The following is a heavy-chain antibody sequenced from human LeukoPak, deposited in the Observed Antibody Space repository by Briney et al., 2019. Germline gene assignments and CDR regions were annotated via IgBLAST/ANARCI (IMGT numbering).Heavy chain of an antibody. CDR3: AKEGQSAYYYDSSGYYPYFDY. V-gene: IGHV3-30*02. J-gene: IGHJ4*02. Sequence: PGGSLRLSCAASGFTFSTYGMHWVRQAPGKGLEWVAFIRYDGSKKYYADSVKGRFTISRDNSKNTLYLQMNSLRAEDTAVYYCAKEGQSAYYYDSSGYYPYFDYWGQGTLVTVSS. CDR2: IRYDGSKK. CDR1: GFTFSTYG. D-gene: IGHD3-22*01.